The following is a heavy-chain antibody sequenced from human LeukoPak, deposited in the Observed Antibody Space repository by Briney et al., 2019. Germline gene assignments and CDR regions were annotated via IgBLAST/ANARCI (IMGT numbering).Heavy chain of an antibody. Sequence: GGSLRLSCAASGFSFIDFWIHWVRQAPGKGLVWVSRINGDGSSTTYADSVQGRFTISRDNAKNTLHLQMNSLRAEDTAVYYCAREKHDAFDIWGEGTMVTVSS. CDR3: AREKHDAFDI. V-gene: IGHV3-74*01. J-gene: IGHJ3*02. CDR2: INGDGSST. CDR1: GFSFIDFW.